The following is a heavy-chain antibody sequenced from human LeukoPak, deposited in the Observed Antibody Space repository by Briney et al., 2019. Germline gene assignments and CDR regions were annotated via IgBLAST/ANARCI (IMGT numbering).Heavy chain of an antibody. V-gene: IGHV4-59*12. J-gene: IGHJ5*02. CDR1: GGSISSYY. CDR2: IYYSGST. CDR3: TREVEGYSYASGRFLHLDP. Sequence: SETLSLTCTVSGGSISSYYWSWIRQPPGKGLEWIGYIYYSGSTNYNPSLKSRVTISVDTSKNQFSLKLSSVTAADTAVYYCTREVEGYSYASGRFLHLDPWGQGTLVTVSS. D-gene: IGHD3-10*01.